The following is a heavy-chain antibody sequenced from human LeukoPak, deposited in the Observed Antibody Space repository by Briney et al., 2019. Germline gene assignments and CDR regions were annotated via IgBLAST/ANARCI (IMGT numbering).Heavy chain of an antibody. CDR3: ATSTGHLNY. CDR1: GFTFSSYS. Sequence: GGSLRLSCAASGFTFSSYSMNWVRQAPGKGLEWVSYISSSSSTIYYVDSVKGRSTISRDNAKNSLYLQMNSLRAEDTAVYYCATSTGHLNYWGQGTLVTVSS. D-gene: IGHD2-2*01. V-gene: IGHV3-48*04. CDR2: ISSSSSTI. J-gene: IGHJ4*02.